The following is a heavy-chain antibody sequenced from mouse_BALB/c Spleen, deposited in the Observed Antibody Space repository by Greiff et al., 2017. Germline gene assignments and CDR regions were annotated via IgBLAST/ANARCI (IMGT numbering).Heavy chain of an antibody. CDR3: ARGGYYYGSSYGYFDV. D-gene: IGHD1-1*01. Sequence: QVQLQQSGAELAKPGASVKMSCKASGYTFTSYWMNWVKQRPGQGLEWIGYINPSTGYTEYNQKLKDKATLTADKSSSTAYMKLSSLTSEDSAVYYCARGGYYYGSSYGYFDVWGAGTTVTVSS. CDR1: GYTFTSYW. J-gene: IGHJ1*01. CDR2: INPSTGYT. V-gene: IGHV1-7*01.